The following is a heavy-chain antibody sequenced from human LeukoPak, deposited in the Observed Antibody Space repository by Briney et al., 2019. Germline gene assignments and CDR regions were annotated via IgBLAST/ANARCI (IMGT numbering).Heavy chain of an antibody. V-gene: IGHV3-13*01. CDR3: ARQKQSHGNFDY. J-gene: IGHJ4*02. CDR1: GFTVSSYA. Sequence: GGSLRLSCAASGFTVSSYAMHWVRQPIGKGLEWVSALGIAGDTFYSGSVKGRFTISRENAKNSLYLQMNSLRAEDTAMYYCARQKQSHGNFDYWGQGTLVTVSS. CDR2: LGIAGDT. D-gene: IGHD1-26*01.